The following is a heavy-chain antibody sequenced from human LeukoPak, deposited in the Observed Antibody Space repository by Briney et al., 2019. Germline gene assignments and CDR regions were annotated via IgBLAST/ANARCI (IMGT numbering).Heavy chain of an antibody. V-gene: IGHV3-21*01. J-gene: IGHJ5*02. CDR2: ISSSSSYI. CDR1: GFTFSSYS. CDR3: ARAAVGATTVSGWFDP. D-gene: IGHD1-26*01. Sequence: GGSLRLSCAASGFTFSSYSMNWVRQAPGKGLEWVSSISSSSSYIYYADSVKGRFTISRDNAKNSLYLQMNSLRAEDTAVYYCARAAVGATTVSGWFDPWGQGTLVTVSS.